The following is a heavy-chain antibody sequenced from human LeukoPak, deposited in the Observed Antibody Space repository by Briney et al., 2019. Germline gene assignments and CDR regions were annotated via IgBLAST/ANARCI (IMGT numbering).Heavy chain of an antibody. V-gene: IGHV3-23*01. J-gene: IGHJ6*02. CDR1: GFTFTSYA. Sequence: GGSLRLSCAASGFTFTSYAMSWVRQAPGKGPEWVSAISGNGGNTYSADSVKGRFTISRDNSKNTLFLQMNSLRAEDTAVYYCAKAQREGAIVVVPAPIQDYGMDVWGQGTSVTVSS. CDR2: ISGNGGNT. D-gene: IGHD2-2*01. CDR3: AKAQREGAIVVVPAPIQDYGMDV.